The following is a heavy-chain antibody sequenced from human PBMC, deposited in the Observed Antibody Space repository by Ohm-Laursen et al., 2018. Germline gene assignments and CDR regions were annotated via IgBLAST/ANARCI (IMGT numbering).Heavy chain of an antibody. CDR1: GYTFSSYD. CDR3: ARAIRNQLPPDV. V-gene: IGHV1-8*01. Sequence: ASVKVSCKASGYTFSSYDVTWVRQATGQGLEWMGWVNPISGNTGYAQKFRGRVTMTGDISSSTAYLDLYSLTSEDTATYFCARAIRNQLPPDVWGQGTTVTVSS. J-gene: IGHJ6*02. D-gene: IGHD2-2*01. CDR2: VNPISGNT.